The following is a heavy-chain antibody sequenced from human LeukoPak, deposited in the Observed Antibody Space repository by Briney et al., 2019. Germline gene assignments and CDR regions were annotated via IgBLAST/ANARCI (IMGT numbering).Heavy chain of an antibody. V-gene: IGHV3-33*01. D-gene: IGHD6-19*01. CDR1: GFTFSSYG. Sequence: PGRSLRLSCAAPGFTFSSYGMHWVRQAPGKGLEWVAVIWYDGSNKYYADSVKGRFTISRDNSKNTLYLQMNSLRAEDTAVYYCARDPAGGEWLVWRYGMDVWGQGTTVTVSS. CDR3: ARDPAGGEWLVWRYGMDV. J-gene: IGHJ6*02. CDR2: IWYDGSNK.